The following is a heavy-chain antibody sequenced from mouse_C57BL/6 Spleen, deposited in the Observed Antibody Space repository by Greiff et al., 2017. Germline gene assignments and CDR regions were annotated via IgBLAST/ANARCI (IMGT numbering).Heavy chain of an antibody. V-gene: IGHV1-15*01. CDR2: IDPETGGT. J-gene: IGHJ2*01. CDR3: TRDYYYGSSYHYFDY. D-gene: IGHD1-1*01. CDR1: GYTFTDYE. Sequence: QVHVKQSGAELVRPGASVTLSCKASGYTFTDYEMHWVKQTPVHGLEWIGAIDPETGGTAYNQKFKGKAILTADKSSSTAYMELRSLTSEDSAVYYCTRDYYYGSSYHYFDYWGQGTTLTVSS.